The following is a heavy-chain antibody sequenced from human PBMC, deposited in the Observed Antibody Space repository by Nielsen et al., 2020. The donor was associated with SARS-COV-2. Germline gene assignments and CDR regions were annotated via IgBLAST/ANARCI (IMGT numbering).Heavy chain of an antibody. CDR2: IIPIFGTA. V-gene: IGHV1-69*13. CDR3: ARETHPLAAAGTRWLDP. CDR1: GGTFSSYA. Sequence: SVKVSCKASGGTFSSYAISWVRQAPGQGLEWMGGIIPIFGTANYAQKFQGRVTITADESTSTAYMELSSLRSEDTAVYYCARETHPLAAAGTRWLDPWGQGTLVTVSS. J-gene: IGHJ5*02. D-gene: IGHD6-13*01.